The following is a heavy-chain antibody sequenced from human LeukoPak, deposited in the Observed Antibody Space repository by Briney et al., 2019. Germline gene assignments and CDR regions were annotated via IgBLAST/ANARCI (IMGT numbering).Heavy chain of an antibody. V-gene: IGHV3-30*18. CDR3: AKDLEGGTGVDY. J-gene: IGHJ4*02. D-gene: IGHD1-14*01. CDR1: GFTFSSYG. CDR2: ISYDGSNK. Sequence: GGSLRLSCAASGFTFSSYGMHWVRQAPGKGLEWVAVISYDGSNKYYADSVKGRFTISRDNSKNTLYLQMNSLRAEDTAVYYCAKDLEGGTGVDYWGQGTLVTVSS.